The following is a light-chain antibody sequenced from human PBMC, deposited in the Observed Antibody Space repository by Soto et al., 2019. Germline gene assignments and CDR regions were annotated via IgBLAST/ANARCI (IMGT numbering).Light chain of an antibody. CDR1: HDIDNF. CDR2: DAS. Sequence: DIQMTQSPSSLSASVGDRVTITCQASHDIDNFLNWYQQKPGKPPRLLIYDASNLETGVPPRFSGRGSGTHFSLTISSLQPEDLATYYCQHYRSLPITFGQGTRLEIK. CDR3: QHYRSLPIT. J-gene: IGKJ5*01. V-gene: IGKV1-33*01.